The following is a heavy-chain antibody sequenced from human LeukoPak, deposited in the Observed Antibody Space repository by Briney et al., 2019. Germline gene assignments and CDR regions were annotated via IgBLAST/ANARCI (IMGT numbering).Heavy chain of an antibody. CDR3: AKDQEDYYDSSGPPIYFQH. CDR1: GFTFSSYA. V-gene: IGHV3-23*01. J-gene: IGHJ1*01. Sequence: PGGSLRLSCAASGFTFSSYAMSWVRQAPGKGLEWVSAISGSGGSTYYADSVKGRFTISRDNSKNTMYLQMNSLRAEDTAVYYCAKDQEDYYDSSGPPIYFQHWGQDTLVTVSS. D-gene: IGHD3-22*01. CDR2: ISGSGGST.